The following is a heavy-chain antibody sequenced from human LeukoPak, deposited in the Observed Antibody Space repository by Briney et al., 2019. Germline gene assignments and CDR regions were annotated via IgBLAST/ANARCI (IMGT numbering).Heavy chain of an antibody. Sequence: GGSLRLSCAASGFTFSSSTMTRVRQAPGKWLEWVSSLTGGSDNSEHADSVKGRFSISRDNSKNTLYLQMNSLTAEDTAVYYCVRGWQQLGSWGRGTLVTVSS. CDR1: GFTFSSST. CDR3: VRGWQQLGS. V-gene: IGHV3-23*01. CDR2: LTGGSDNS. J-gene: IGHJ5*02. D-gene: IGHD1-1*01.